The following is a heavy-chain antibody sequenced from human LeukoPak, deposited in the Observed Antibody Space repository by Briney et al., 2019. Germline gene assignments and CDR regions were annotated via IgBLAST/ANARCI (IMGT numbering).Heavy chain of an antibody. D-gene: IGHD2-21*02. Sequence: ASVKVSCKASGGTFSSYAISWVRQAPGQGLEWMGGIIPIFGTANYAQKFQGRVTITADESTSTAYMELSSLRSEDTAVYYCARGIDNCGGDCLDAFDIWGQGTMVTVSS. V-gene: IGHV1-69*13. CDR1: GGTFSSYA. CDR2: IIPIFGTA. CDR3: ARGIDNCGGDCLDAFDI. J-gene: IGHJ3*02.